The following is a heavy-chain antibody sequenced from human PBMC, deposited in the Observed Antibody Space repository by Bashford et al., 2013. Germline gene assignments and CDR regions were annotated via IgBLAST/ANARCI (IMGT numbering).Heavy chain of an antibody. D-gene: IGHD3-22*01. CDR3: ARDLPGRGGYYYGYRYFQY. V-gene: IGHV3-21*01. Sequence: GSLRLSCAASGFIFNTYAMTWVRQAPGKGLEWVSTISDSGGAIYYADSVKGRFTISRDSAKNLLYLQMNSLRSEDTALYFCARDLPGRGGYYYGYRYFQYWGQGTLVTVSS. CDR1: GFIFNTYA. CDR2: ISDSGGAI. J-gene: IGHJ1*01.